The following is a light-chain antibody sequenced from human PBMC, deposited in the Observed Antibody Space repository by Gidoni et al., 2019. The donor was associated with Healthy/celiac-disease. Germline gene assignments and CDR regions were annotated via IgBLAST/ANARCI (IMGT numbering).Light chain of an antibody. V-gene: IGKV1-39*01. CDR2: AAS. CDR1: QSISSY. Sequence: DLQMTQSPSSLSASVGDRVTITCRASQSISSYLNWYQQKPGKAPKLLIYAASNLQSGVPSRCSGSGSGREFTLTISSRQPEEFATYYCQQSYRTPRRFGQGTKVEIK. J-gene: IGKJ2*04. CDR3: QQSYRTPRR.